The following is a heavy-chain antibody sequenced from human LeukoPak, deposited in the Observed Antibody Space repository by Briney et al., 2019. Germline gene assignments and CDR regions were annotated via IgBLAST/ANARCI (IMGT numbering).Heavy chain of an antibody. D-gene: IGHD1-1*01. Sequence: SQTLSLTCAISGDSVSTYKGSWNWIRQSPSRGLEWLGRTYFRSKWYNEYAVSVKSRITINPDTSKNQFSLQLNSVTPEDTAVYYCARSTGPLDYWGQGTLVTVSS. V-gene: IGHV6-1*01. CDR2: TYFRSKWYN. J-gene: IGHJ4*02. CDR1: GDSVSTYKGS. CDR3: ARSTGPLDY.